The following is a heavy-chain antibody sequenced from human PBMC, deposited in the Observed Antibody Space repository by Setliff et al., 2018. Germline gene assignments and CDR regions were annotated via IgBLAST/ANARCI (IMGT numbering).Heavy chain of an antibody. CDR2: IIPMFGTT. Sequence: GASVKVSCKASGGTFSSYAIDWVRQAPGQGLEWMGGIIPMFGTTNYAQRFRGRVTITAXXXTTTAYXXXXXXXXXXXXXYYCARVRDCSGGICHRGFHHYMDVWGKGTTVTVSS. V-gene: IGHV1-69*13. D-gene: IGHD2-15*01. CDR1: GGTFSSYA. CDR3: ARVRDCSGGICHRGFHHYMDV. J-gene: IGHJ6*03.